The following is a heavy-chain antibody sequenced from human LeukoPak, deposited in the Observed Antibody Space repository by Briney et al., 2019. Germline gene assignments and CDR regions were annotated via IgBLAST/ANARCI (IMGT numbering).Heavy chain of an antibody. J-gene: IGHJ6*03. V-gene: IGHV4-61*02. Sequence: SQTLSLTCTVSGGSISSGSYYWSWIRQPAGKGLEWIGRIYTSGSTNYNPSLKSRVTISYTSKNQFSLKLNSVTAADTAVYYCARGPQYYGSGSYYTYYYYYYMDVWGKGTTVTVSS. CDR2: IYTSGST. CDR3: ARGPQYYGSGSYYTYYYYYYMDV. CDR1: GGSISSGSYY. D-gene: IGHD3-10*01.